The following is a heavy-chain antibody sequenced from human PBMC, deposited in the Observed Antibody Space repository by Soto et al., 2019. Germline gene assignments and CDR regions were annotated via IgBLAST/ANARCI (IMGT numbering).Heavy chain of an antibody. J-gene: IGHJ4*02. CDR1: GGSFSSGGYY. Sequence: QLQLQESGPGLVKPSQTLSLACTVSGGSFSSGGYYWSWIRQLPGKGLELIGYIYYSGSTYYNPSLKRRFTISLDTSKNQFSLKLSSVTAADTAVYYCARATSFAGHHGYWGQGTLVTVSS. CDR2: IYYSGST. CDR3: ARATSFAGHHGY. D-gene: IGHD6-13*01. V-gene: IGHV4-31*03.